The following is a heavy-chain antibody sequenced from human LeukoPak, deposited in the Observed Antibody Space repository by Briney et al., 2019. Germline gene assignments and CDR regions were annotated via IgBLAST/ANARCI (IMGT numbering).Heavy chain of an antibody. Sequence: GESLKISCKGSGYCFSNYWICWVRQMPGKGLEWMGIIYPGDSDTRYSPSFQGQVTISVDESINTAYLQWSSLEASDTAMYYCARQYGRPFDYWGQGTLVTASS. V-gene: IGHV5-51*01. J-gene: IGHJ4*02. D-gene: IGHD4-17*01. CDR2: IYPGDSDT. CDR3: ARQYGRPFDY. CDR1: GYCFSNYW.